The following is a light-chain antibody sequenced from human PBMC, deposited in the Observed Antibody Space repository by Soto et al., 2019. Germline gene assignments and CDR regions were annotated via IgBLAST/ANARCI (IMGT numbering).Light chain of an antibody. CDR3: QQYANSPLT. CDR2: GAS. V-gene: IGKV3-20*01. Sequence: EIVMTQSPATLSVSPGERATLSCRASQSVGNNYLAWYQQKPGQAPRLLIHGASSRATGIPDRFSGSGSGTDFTLTLSRLEPEDFAVYYCQQYANSPLTFGGGTKVEIK. CDR1: QSVGNNY. J-gene: IGKJ4*01.